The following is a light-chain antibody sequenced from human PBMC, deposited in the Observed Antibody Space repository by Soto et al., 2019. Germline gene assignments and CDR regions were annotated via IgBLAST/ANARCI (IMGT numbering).Light chain of an antibody. CDR1: SSDVGGYIY. V-gene: IGLV2-14*01. Sequence: QSALTQPDSASGSPGQSITISCTGTSSDVGGYIYVSWYQQHPGKAPKLMIYDVTSRPSGVSYRFSGSKSGNTASLTISGLQAEDEADYYCSSYTTSSSYVFGTGTKVTV. CDR2: DVT. J-gene: IGLJ1*01. CDR3: SSYTTSSSYV.